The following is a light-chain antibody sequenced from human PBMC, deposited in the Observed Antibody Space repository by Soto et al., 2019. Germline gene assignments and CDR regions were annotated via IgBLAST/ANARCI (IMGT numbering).Light chain of an antibody. CDR2: GAS. CDR3: QQYRYLPFT. Sequence: EIVLTQSPCTLSLSPGDRATLSCRASQSVSNYLGWYQQKPGQAPKLLIYGASSRATDIPDRFGGSGSGTDFILTITTLEPDDFAVYYCQQYRYLPFTFGPGTRVEIK. CDR1: QSVSNY. J-gene: IGKJ3*01. V-gene: IGKV3-20*01.